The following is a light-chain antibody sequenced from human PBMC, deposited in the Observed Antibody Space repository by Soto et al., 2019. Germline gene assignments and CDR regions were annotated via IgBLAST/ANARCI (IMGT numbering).Light chain of an antibody. CDR3: SSYTRSNTYV. Sequence: QSVLAQPASVSGSPGQSITISCTGTSSDVGGYNYVSWYQQHPGKAPKFMIYEVSNRPSGVSNRSSGSKSGNTASLTISGLQAEDEADYHCSSYTRSNTYVFGTGTKVTVL. J-gene: IGLJ1*01. CDR2: EVS. CDR1: SSDVGGYNY. V-gene: IGLV2-14*01.